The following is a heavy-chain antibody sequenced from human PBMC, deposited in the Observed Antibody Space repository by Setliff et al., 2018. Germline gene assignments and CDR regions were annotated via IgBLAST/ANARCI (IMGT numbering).Heavy chain of an antibody. CDR1: GGSIGSYY. Sequence: PSETLSLTCTVSGGSIGSYYWSWIRQPAGKGLEWVGNVGHTGSINYNPSLKSRLTISRDTSKNQVSLKLNSVTATDTAVYYCARDLGHGGDSDYWGQGILVTVSS. V-gene: IGHV4-4*07. J-gene: IGHJ4*02. CDR2: VGHTGSI. D-gene: IGHD2-21*02. CDR3: ARDLGHGGDSDY.